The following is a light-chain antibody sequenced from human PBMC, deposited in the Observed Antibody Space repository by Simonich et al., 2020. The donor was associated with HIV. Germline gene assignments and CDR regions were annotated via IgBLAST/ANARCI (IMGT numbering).Light chain of an antibody. CDR2: WAS. Sequence: DIVMTQSPDSLAVSLGERSTINCKSSQSVLYSSNNKNYLACYQQKPGQPPKLLIYWASTREARVPDRFSGSGSGTDFTLTISSLQAEDVAVYYCQQYYSTPLTFGQGTKVEIK. CDR1: QSVLYSSNNKNY. CDR3: QQYYSTPLT. V-gene: IGKV4-1*01. J-gene: IGKJ1*01.